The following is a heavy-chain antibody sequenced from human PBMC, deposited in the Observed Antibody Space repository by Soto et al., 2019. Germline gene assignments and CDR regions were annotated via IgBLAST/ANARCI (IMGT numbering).Heavy chain of an antibody. Sequence: PSETLSLTCTVSGGSISSGGYYWSWVRQPPGKGLEWIGEIYHSGSTNYNPSLKSRVTISVDKSKNQFSLKLSSVTAADTAVYYCAREVRSIAAYNWFDPWGQGTLVTVSS. J-gene: IGHJ5*02. CDR2: IYHSGST. V-gene: IGHV4-61*08. D-gene: IGHD6-6*01. CDR3: AREVRSIAAYNWFDP. CDR1: GGSISSGGYY.